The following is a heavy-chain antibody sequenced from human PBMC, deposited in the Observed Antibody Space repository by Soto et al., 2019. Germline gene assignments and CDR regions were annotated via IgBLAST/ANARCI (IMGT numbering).Heavy chain of an antibody. CDR3: ARDVLRWPIYYFDY. V-gene: IGHV1-3*01. D-gene: IGHD4-17*01. Sequence: GASVKVSCKASGYTFTSYAMHWVRQAPGQRLEWMGWINAGNGNTKYSQKFQGRVTITRDTSASTAYMELSSLRSEDTAVYYCARDVLRWPIYYFDYWGQGTLVTVSS. J-gene: IGHJ4*02. CDR2: INAGNGNT. CDR1: GYTFTSYA.